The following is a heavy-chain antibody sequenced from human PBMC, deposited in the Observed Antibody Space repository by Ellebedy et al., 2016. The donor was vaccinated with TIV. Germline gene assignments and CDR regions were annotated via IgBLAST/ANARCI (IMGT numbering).Heavy chain of an antibody. V-gene: IGHV3-7*03. D-gene: IGHD6-19*01. CDR2: MKQDGREE. CDR3: ARDGSGWSGDY. Sequence: GESLKISCAASGFIFSSYWMSWVRQAPGKGLEWVANMKQDGREEYYVDSVKGRFIISRDNAKTSLYLQMNSLRAEDTAVYYCARDGSGWSGDYWGRGALVTVSS. J-gene: IGHJ4*02. CDR1: GFIFSSYW.